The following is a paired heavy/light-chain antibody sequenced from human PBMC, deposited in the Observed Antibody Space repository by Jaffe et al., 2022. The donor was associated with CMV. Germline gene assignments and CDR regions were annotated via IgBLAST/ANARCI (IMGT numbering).Light chain of an antibody. CDR3: QQYNAWPPVT. J-gene: IGKJ2*01. CDR2: GAS. CDR1: QSVSSD. Sequence: EIVMTQSPATVSLSLGERATLSCRASQSVSSDLAWYQQKPGQAPRLLIYGASKRANGIPDRFSGHGSGTDFTLTISSLQSEDFAIYYCQQYNAWPPVTFGQGTKLEIK. V-gene: IGKV3-15*01.
Heavy chain of an antibody. V-gene: IGHV3-11*01. CDR1: GFRFSDHY. CDR3: ARDVAGYCIGNSCSINWFDS. J-gene: IGHJ5*01. CDR2: IDSSGNTV. Sequence: QVQLVESGGGLVKPGGSMRLSCAASGFRFSDHYMNWLRQAPGKGLEWVSYIDSSGNTVYYADSVKGRFTISRDNAKNTMSLQMNSLRAEDTAIYYCARDVAGYCIGNSCSINWFDSWGQGTLVTVSS. D-gene: IGHD2-15*01.